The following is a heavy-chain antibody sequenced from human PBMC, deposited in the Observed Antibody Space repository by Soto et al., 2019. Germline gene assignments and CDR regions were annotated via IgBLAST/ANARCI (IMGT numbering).Heavy chain of an antibody. CDR3: SSDGPPADS. Sequence: QVQLVQSGAEVKKPGASVKVSCKASGYTFTSYAISWVRQAPGQGLEWVGWISAYNGYTNYTQKIQGRVTMTTDTSTSTAYMELRSLGSDDTSVYYCSSDGPPADSGGQGTLVTVSS. CDR1: GYTFTSYA. CDR2: ISAYNGYT. V-gene: IGHV1-18*01. J-gene: IGHJ4*02.